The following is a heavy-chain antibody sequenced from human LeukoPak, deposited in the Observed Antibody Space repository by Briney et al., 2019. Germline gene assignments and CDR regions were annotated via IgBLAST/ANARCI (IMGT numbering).Heavy chain of an antibody. CDR1: GGSFSGYY. CDR2: INHSGST. D-gene: IGHD1-26*01. V-gene: IGHV4-34*01. CDR3: ARLRGSGSYPSYKYYYYGMDV. Sequence: PSETLSLTRAVYGGSFSGYYWSWIRQPPGKGLEWIGEINHSGSTNYNPSLKSRVTISVDTSKNQFSLKLSSVTAADTAVYYCARLRGSGSYPSYKYYYYGMDVWGQGTTVTVSS. J-gene: IGHJ6*02.